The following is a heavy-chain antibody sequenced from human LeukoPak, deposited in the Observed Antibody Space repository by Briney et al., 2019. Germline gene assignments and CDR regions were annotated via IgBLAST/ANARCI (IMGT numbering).Heavy chain of an antibody. CDR3: AREQRWSFDS. CDR1: GFTFSTYW. V-gene: IGHV3-7*01. J-gene: IGHJ4*02. CDR2: INQDGGTE. Sequence: PGGSLRLSCAASGFTFSTYWMSWVRQAPGKGLEWVANINQDGGTEYYVDSVKGRSTISRDNARNSLYLQMNSLRADDTGIYYCAREQRWSFDSWGQGTLVTVSS. D-gene: IGHD4-23*01.